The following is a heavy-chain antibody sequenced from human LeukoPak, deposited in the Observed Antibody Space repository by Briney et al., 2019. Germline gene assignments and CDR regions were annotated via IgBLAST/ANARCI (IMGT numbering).Heavy chain of an antibody. CDR1: GFTFNNYN. V-gene: IGHV3-7*01. J-gene: IGHJ6*03. Sequence: GGSLRLSCAASGFTFNNYNMNWVRQAPGKGLEWVANIEQDGLDKYYVDSVKDRFTISRDNAKNSLYLQMNGLRAEDTAVYYCARDLYDRPMFYYYMDVWGKGTTVTVSS. CDR3: ARDLYDRPMFYYYMDV. CDR2: IEQDGLDK. D-gene: IGHD5/OR15-5a*01.